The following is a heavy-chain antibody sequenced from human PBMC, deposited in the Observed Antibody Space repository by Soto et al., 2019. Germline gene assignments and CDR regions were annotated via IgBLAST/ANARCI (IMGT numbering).Heavy chain of an antibody. J-gene: IGHJ6*02. CDR1: GYSFTTYG. CDR3: AREGPAPYYYYGRDV. V-gene: IGHV1-18*01. CDR2: ISAYNGNT. Sequence: QVQLVQSGGEVKKPGASVKVSCKTSGYSFTTYGISWVRQATGQGLEWMGWISAYNGNTYYAQKLQDRGTMTTDTSTSTAYMELRSLRSDDTAVYYCAREGPAPYYYYGRDVWGQGSTVTVSS.